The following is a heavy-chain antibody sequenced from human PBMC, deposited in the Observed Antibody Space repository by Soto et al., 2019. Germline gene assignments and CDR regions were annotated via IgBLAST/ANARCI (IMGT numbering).Heavy chain of an antibody. J-gene: IGHJ1*01. V-gene: IGHV3-7*01. CDR2: IKQDGSEK. CDR3: ARDGGNSEVYFQH. CDR1: GFTFSSYW. D-gene: IGHD2-21*02. Sequence: HPGGSLRLSCAASGFTFSSYWMSWVRQAPGKGLEWVANIKQDGSEKYYVDSVKGRFTISRDNAKNSLYLQMNSLRAEDTAVYYCARDGGNSEVYFQHWGQGTLVTVSS.